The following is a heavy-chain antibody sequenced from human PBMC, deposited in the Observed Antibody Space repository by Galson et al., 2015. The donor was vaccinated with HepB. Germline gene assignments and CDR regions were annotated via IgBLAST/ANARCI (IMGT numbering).Heavy chain of an antibody. D-gene: IGHD3-16*02. CDR3: AKDLVMITFGGVIGAEPFDY. CDR1: GFTFSSYG. V-gene: IGHV3-30*18. J-gene: IGHJ4*02. Sequence: SLRLSCAASGFTFSSYGMHWARQAPGKGLEWVAVISYDGSNKYYADSVKGRFTISRDNSKNTLYLQMNSLRAEDTAVYYCAKDLVMITFGGVIGAEPFDYWGQGTLVTVSS. CDR2: ISYDGSNK.